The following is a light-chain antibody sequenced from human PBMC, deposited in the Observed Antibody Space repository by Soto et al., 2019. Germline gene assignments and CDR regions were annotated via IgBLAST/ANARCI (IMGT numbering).Light chain of an antibody. CDR2: GAS. CDR3: QHYNNWPPWT. CDR1: QSLSSS. Sequence: EIVLTQSPGTLSLSPGERATLSCRASQSLSSSQLAWYQQKPGQAPRLLIYGASTRATGIPARFSGSGSGTEFTLTISSLQSEDFAVYFCQHYNNWPPWTFGQGTKVDIK. V-gene: IGKV3-15*01. J-gene: IGKJ1*01.